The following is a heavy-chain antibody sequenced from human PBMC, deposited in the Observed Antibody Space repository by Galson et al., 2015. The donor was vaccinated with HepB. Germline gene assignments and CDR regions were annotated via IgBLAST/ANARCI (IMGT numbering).Heavy chain of an antibody. Sequence: QSGAEVKKPGESLRISCQGSGYTFRNYWIAWVRQMPGKGLEWMGIIYPGDSESRYSPSFQGQVTISVDKSISTAYLQWSSLQASDTAMFYCARGHGSGWPPQPLGFDNWGQGTPVTVSS. CDR2: IYPGDSES. V-gene: IGHV5-51*01. CDR1: GYTFRNYW. J-gene: IGHJ4*02. D-gene: IGHD6-25*01. CDR3: ARGHGSGWPPQPLGFDN.